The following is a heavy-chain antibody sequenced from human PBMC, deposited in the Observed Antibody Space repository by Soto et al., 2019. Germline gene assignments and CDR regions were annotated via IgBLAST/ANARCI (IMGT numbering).Heavy chain of an antibody. CDR3: ARDLGYCRSGTCYREWFDP. Sequence: QVQLGQSGAEVKKPGASVKVSFKASDYTFTAHGISWVRQVPGQGLEWMGWVRGDNGHTNYAQSLQGRVTMTTDTSTNTAYMELRSLRSDDTAVYYCARDLGYCRSGTCYREWFDPWGQGTLVTVFS. V-gene: IGHV1-18*01. CDR1: DYTFTAHG. D-gene: IGHD2-15*01. CDR2: VRGDNGHT. J-gene: IGHJ5*02.